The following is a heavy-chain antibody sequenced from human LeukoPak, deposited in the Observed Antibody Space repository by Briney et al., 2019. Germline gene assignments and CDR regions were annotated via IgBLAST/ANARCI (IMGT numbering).Heavy chain of an antibody. D-gene: IGHD3-16*02. CDR3: AKVALNHYVWGSDRSPLGY. V-gene: IGHV3-23*01. J-gene: IGHJ4*02. CDR1: GFTLSNAW. Sequence: GGSLRLSCAASGFTLSNAWMNWVRQAPGKGLEWVSGISYSGGSTYYADSVKGRFTISRDNSKNTLFLQVNSLRAEDTAIYYCAKVALNHYVWGSDRSPLGYWGQGTLVTVSS. CDR2: ISYSGGST.